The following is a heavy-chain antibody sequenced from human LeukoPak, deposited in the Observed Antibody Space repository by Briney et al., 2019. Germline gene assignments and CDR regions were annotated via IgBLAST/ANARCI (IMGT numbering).Heavy chain of an antibody. Sequence: GGSLRLSCAASGFTFSSYGMHWVRQAPGKGLEWVAVIPYDGSNKYYADSVKGRFTISGDNSKNTLYLQMNSLRAEDTAVYYCAREVEYAFDIWGQGTMVTVSS. CDR2: IPYDGSNK. V-gene: IGHV3-30*03. CDR1: GFTFSSYG. D-gene: IGHD2/OR15-2a*01. CDR3: AREVEYAFDI. J-gene: IGHJ3*02.